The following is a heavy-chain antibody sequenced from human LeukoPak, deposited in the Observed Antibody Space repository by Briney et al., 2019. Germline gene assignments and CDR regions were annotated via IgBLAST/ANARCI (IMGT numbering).Heavy chain of an antibody. Sequence: SETLSLTCIVSGGSISGYYWSWIRQPPGKGLEWIGYIYYSGSTNYNPSLKSRVTISVDTSKNQFSLKLSSVTAADTAVYYCAKTVNYYDSSGYYLVPFDYWGQGTLVTVSS. CDR3: AKTVNYYDSSGYYLVPFDY. J-gene: IGHJ4*02. CDR1: GGSISGYY. D-gene: IGHD3-22*01. CDR2: IYYSGST. V-gene: IGHV4-59*01.